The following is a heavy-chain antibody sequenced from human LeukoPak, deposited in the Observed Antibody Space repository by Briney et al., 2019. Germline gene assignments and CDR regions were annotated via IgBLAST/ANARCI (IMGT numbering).Heavy chain of an antibody. CDR3: ARVNWGGFDI. CDR1: GGSISSHY. Sequence: LETLSLTCFVSGGSISSHYWTWIRQPPGKGLECIGDIFYTGSTTYSPPLKSRATISIETSKNQISLKLRSVTAADTAVYFCARVNWGGFDIWGQGTLATVSS. D-gene: IGHD7-27*01. J-gene: IGHJ3*02. V-gene: IGHV4-59*11. CDR2: IFYTGST.